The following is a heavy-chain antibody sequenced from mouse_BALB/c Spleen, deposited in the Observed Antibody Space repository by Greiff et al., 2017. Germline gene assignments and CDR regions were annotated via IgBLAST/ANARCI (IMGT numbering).Heavy chain of an antibody. J-gene: IGHJ4*01. CDR1: GFTFSDYY. Sequence: EVNVVESGGGLVKPGGSLKLSCAASGFTFSDYYMYWVRQTPEKRLEWVATISDGGSYTYYPDSVKGRFTISRDNAKNNLYLQMSSLKSEDTAMYYCARDVRYGSFYAMDYWGQGTSVTVSS. CDR2: ISDGGSYT. V-gene: IGHV5-4*02. D-gene: IGHD1-1*01. CDR3: ARDVRYGSFYAMDY.